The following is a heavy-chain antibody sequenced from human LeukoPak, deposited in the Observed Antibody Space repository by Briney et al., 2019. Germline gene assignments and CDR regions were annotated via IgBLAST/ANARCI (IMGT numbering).Heavy chain of an antibody. Sequence: SQTLSLTCTVSGVSISRGGYYWSWIRQHPGKGLEWIGYIYYSGSTYYNPSLKSRVTISVDTSKNQFSLKLSSVTAADTAVYYCAREVATVTYFDYWGQGTLVTVSS. J-gene: IGHJ4*02. CDR2: IYYSGST. CDR1: GVSISRGGYY. CDR3: AREVATVTYFDY. D-gene: IGHD4-11*01. V-gene: IGHV4-31*03.